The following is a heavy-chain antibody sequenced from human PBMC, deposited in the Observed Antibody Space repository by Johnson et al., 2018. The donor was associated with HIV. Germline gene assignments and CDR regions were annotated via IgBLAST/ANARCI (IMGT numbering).Heavy chain of an antibody. Sequence: QVQLVESGGGVVQPGRSLRLSCAASGFTFSYYTVYWVRQAPGKGLEWMAVISYDGSTKYYPDSVKGRFTISRDNAKNSLYLQMNSLRAEDTALYYCARLSGYYVYDAFDIWGQGTMVTVSS. J-gene: IGHJ3*02. D-gene: IGHD3-3*01. CDR2: ISYDGSTK. CDR1: GFTFSYYT. CDR3: ARLSGYYVYDAFDI. V-gene: IGHV3-30*04.